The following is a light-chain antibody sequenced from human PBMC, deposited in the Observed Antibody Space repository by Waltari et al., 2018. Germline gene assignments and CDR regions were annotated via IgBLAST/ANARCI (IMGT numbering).Light chain of an antibody. CDR3: QQYNNWPPNT. J-gene: IGKJ3*01. V-gene: IGKV3-15*01. Sequence: EIVMTQSPVTLSVSPGERATPSCRASQNFSNNLAWYQQKPGQAPRLLIHGASTRASGIPARFSGSGSGTEFTLTISSLQSEDFAVYFCQQYNNWPPNTFGPGTKVDFK. CDR1: QNFSNN. CDR2: GAS.